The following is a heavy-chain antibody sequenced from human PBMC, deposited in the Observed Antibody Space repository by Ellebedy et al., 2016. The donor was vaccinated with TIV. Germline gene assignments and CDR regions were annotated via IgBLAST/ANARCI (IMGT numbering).Heavy chain of an antibody. V-gene: IGHV3-66*01. CDR1: GFTVSNNY. CDR2: IYSTGDT. J-gene: IGHJ4*02. CDR3: ARDGGAARTAPPDY. Sequence: PGGSLRLSCAASGFTVSNNYMRWVRQAPGKGLEWVSLIYSTGDTHYADFVKGRFTISRDNSENTLYLQMNSLRVEDTAVYYCARDGGAARTAPPDYWGQGTLVTVSS. D-gene: IGHD6-6*01.